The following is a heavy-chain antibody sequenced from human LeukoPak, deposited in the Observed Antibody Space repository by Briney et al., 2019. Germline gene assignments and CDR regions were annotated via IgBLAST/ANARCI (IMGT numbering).Heavy chain of an antibody. CDR2: ISAYSGDT. V-gene: IGHV1-18*01. J-gene: IGHJ2*01. Sequence: GASVKVSCKASGYTFSSYGISWVRQAPGQGLEWMGWISAYSGDTNYAQKLQGRVTMTTDTSTSIAYLELRSLRSDDTAVYYCARGGYTLYWYFDLWGRGTLVTVSS. D-gene: IGHD5-12*01. CDR3: ARGGYTLYWYFDL. CDR1: GYTFSSYG.